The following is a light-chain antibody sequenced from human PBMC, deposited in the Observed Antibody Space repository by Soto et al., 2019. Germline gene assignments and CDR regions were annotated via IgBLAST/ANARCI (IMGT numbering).Light chain of an antibody. CDR3: FSYGGSRAV. J-gene: IGLJ7*01. Sequence: QSALTQPASVSGSPGQSITISCTGTSSDVWSHNLVSWYQQHPGQAPKLMIYEVSKRPLGVSTRFSASKSGNTASLTISGLQAEDEADYYCFSYGGSRAVFGGGTQLTVL. V-gene: IGLV2-23*02. CDR1: SSDVWSHNL. CDR2: EVS.